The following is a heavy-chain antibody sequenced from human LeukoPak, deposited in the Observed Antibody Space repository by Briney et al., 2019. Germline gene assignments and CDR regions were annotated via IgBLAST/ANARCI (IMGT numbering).Heavy chain of an antibody. V-gene: IGHV3-23*01. D-gene: IGHD3-22*01. Sequence: GGSLRLSCAASGFTFSSYAMSWVRQAPGKGLVWVSAISGSGGSTYYADSVKGRFTISRDNSKNTLYLQMNSLRAEDTAVYYCASFYDSSGYYSFLTYYYYYGMDVWGQGTTVTVSS. CDR3: ASFYDSSGYYSFLTYYYYYGMDV. J-gene: IGHJ6*02. CDR1: GFTFSSYA. CDR2: ISGSGGST.